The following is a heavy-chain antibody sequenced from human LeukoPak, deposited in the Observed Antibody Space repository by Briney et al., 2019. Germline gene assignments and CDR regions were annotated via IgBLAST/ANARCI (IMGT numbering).Heavy chain of an antibody. CDR3: TTDNITVARAELDY. V-gene: IGHV3-15*01. CDR2: IKSKTDGGTT. J-gene: IGHJ4*02. D-gene: IGHD6-19*01. CDR1: GXTFSNAW. Sequence: PGGSLRLSCAASGXTFSNAWVSWVRQAPGKGLEWVARIKSKTDGGTTDYAAPVNGRFTISRDDSKNTLYLQRNRLKTEDTAVYYCTTDNITVARAELDYWGQGTLVTVSS.